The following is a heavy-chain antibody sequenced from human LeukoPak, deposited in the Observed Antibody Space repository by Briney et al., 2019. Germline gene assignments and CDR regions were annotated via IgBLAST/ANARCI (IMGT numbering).Heavy chain of an antibody. V-gene: IGHV4-4*07. CDR1: GGSISSYY. D-gene: IGHD4-11*01. CDR2: IYTSGST. Sequence: KPSETLSLTCTVSGGSISSYYWSWIRQPAGKGLEWIGRIYTSGSTNYNPSLKSRVTMSVDTSKNQFSLNLSSVTAADTALYYCARHDFYSNYPHNWFDPWGQGTLVTVSS. CDR3: ARHDFYSNYPHNWFDP. J-gene: IGHJ5*02.